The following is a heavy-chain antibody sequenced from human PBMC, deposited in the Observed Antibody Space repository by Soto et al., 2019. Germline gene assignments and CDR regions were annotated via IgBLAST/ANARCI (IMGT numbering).Heavy chain of an antibody. CDR2: INPNSGGT. Sequence: ASVKVSCKASGYTFTGYYMHWVRQAPGQGLEWMGWINPNSGGTNYAQKFQGRVTITADESTSTAYMELSSLRSEDTAVYYCVTTPPVGGYYYYGMDVWGQGTTVTVSS. J-gene: IGHJ6*02. CDR1: GYTFTGYY. CDR3: VTTPPVGGYYYYGMDV. V-gene: IGHV1-2*02. D-gene: IGHD1-26*01.